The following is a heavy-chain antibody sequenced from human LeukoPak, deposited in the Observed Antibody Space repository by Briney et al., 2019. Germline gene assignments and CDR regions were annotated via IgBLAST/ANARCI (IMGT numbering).Heavy chain of an antibody. J-gene: IGHJ6*02. CDR3: ARFYGDYADYYYYGMDV. CDR2: ISSSSSYI. D-gene: IGHD4-17*01. V-gene: IGHV3-21*01. CDR1: GFTFSSYS. Sequence: PGGSLRLSCAAFGFTFSSYSMNWVRQAPGKGLEWVSSISSSSSYIYYADSVKGRFTISRDNAKNSLYLQMNSLRAEDTAVYYCARFYGDYADYYYYGMDVWGQGTTVTVSS.